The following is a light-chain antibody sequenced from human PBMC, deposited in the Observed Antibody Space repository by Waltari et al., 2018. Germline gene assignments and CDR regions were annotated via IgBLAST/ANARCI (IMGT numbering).Light chain of an antibody. CDR3: AAWDDSLSGPV. Sequence: QSVLTQPPSASGTPGQRVTIPCSGSSSNTGSNYVYWYQQLPGTTPKHLIYKNNQRPSGVPDRFSGSKSGTSASLAISGLRSEDEADFYCAAWDDSLSGPVFGGGTKLTVL. CDR1: SSNTGSNY. V-gene: IGLV1-47*01. J-gene: IGLJ2*01. CDR2: KNN.